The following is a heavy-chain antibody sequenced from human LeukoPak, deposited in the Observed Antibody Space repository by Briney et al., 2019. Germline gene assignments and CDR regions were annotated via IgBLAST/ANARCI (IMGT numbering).Heavy chain of an antibody. J-gene: IGHJ4*02. D-gene: IGHD3-22*01. Sequence: SSETLSLTCTVSGGSISSSSYYWGWIRQPTGKGLEWIGSIYYSGSTYYNPSLKSRVTISVDTSKNQFSLKLSSVTAADTAVYYCAREERHAFNYDWSIVHDYWGQGNLVTVSS. V-gene: IGHV4-39*07. CDR1: GGSISSSSYY. CDR2: IYYSGST. CDR3: AREERHAFNYDWSIVHDY.